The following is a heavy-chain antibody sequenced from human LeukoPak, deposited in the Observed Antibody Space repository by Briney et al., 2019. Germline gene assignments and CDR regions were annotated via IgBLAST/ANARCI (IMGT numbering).Heavy chain of an antibody. Sequence: PSETLSLTCTVSGGSISSYYWSWIRQPPGKGLEWIGYIYYSGSTNYNPSLKSRVTISVDTSKNQFSLKLSSVTAADTAVYYCARRSLWGARAFDIWGQGTMVTVSS. CDR1: GGSISSYY. J-gene: IGHJ3*02. V-gene: IGHV4-59*08. CDR2: IYYSGST. CDR3: ARRSLWGARAFDI. D-gene: IGHD3-16*01.